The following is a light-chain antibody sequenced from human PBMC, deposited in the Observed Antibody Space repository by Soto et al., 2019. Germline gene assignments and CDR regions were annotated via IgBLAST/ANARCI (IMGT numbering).Light chain of an antibody. CDR2: DDS. J-gene: IGKJ4*01. V-gene: IGKV1-5*01. Sequence: DIQMTQSPSTLSASVGDRVTITCRASQSINSWLAWYQQKPGKAPKLLIHDDSSLESGVPSRFSGSGSGTECTLTISSLHPDDFASYYCQQYYSYSLTFGGGTKVGIK. CDR1: QSINSW. CDR3: QQYYSYSLT.